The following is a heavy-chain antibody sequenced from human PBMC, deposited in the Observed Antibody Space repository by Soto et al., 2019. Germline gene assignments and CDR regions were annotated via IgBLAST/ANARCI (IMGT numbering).Heavy chain of an antibody. CDR2: FSYTGST. J-gene: IGHJ6*02. V-gene: IGHV4-61*01. CDR3: ARAYYYGSGRGRSMDV. Sequence: QVQLQESGPGLVKPSETLSLTCTVSGDSVSSGNYYWMWIRQPPGKGLEWIGYFSYTGSTNYNSSLKTRVIISVDTSKNELSLKLTSVIAADTAVYYCARAYYYGSGRGRSMDVWGQGTTVIVSS. CDR1: GDSVSSGNYY. D-gene: IGHD3-10*01.